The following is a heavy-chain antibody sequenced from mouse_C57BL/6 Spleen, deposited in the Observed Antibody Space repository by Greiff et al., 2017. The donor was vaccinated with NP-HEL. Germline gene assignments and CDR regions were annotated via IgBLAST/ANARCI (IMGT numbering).Heavy chain of an antibody. CDR3: ARATVADV. CDR1: GYTFTDYY. V-gene: IGHV1-26*01. J-gene: IGHJ1*03. D-gene: IGHD1-1*01. CDR2: INPNNGGT. Sequence: VQLQQSGPELVKPGASVKISCKASGYTFTDYYMNWVKQSHGKSLEWIGDINPNNGGTSYNQKFKGKATLTVDKSSSTAYMELRSLTSEDSAVYYCARATVADVWGTGTTVTVSS.